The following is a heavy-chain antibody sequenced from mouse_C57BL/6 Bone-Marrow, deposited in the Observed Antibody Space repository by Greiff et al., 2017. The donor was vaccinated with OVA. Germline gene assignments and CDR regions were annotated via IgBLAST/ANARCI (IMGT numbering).Heavy chain of an antibody. CDR3: TLDYGYDVDY. CDR1: GFNIKDDY. CDR2: IDPENGDT. J-gene: IGHJ2*01. V-gene: IGHV14-4*01. D-gene: IGHD2-2*01. Sequence: EVQLQQSGAELVRPGASVKLSCTASGFNIKDDYMHWVKQRPEQGLEWIGWIDPENGDTEYASKFQGKATITADTSSNTAYLQISSLASDDTAVYYGTLDYGYDVDYWGQGTTLTVSS.